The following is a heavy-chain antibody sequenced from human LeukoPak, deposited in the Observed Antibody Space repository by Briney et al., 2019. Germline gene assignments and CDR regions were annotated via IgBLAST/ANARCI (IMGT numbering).Heavy chain of an antibody. D-gene: IGHD6-13*01. CDR1: GYSISSGYY. CDR3: ARSSPGNWFDP. J-gene: IGHJ5*02. Sequence: PSETLSLTCTVSGYSISSGYYWSWIRQPPGRGLEWIGYIYYSGSTNYNPSLKSRVTISVDTSKNQFSLKLSSVTAADTAVYYCARSSPGNWFDPWGQGTLVTVSS. CDR2: IYYSGST. V-gene: IGHV4-61*01.